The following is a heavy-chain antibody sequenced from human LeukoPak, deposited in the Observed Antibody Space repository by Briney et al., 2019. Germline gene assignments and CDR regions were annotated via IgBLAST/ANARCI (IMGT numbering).Heavy chain of an antibody. D-gene: IGHD6-6*01. J-gene: IGHJ3*02. CDR2: ISSSSDYI. CDR3: ARVEYGCSSSAFDI. V-gene: IGHV3-21*01. Sequence: EKSLRLSCAASRFTFSSYTINWVRQAPGKGLEWVSSISSSSDYIYYADSVKGRFTISRDNAKNSLYLQMNGLRAEDTAVYYCARVEYGCSSSAFDIWGQGTMVTVSS. CDR1: RFTFSSYT.